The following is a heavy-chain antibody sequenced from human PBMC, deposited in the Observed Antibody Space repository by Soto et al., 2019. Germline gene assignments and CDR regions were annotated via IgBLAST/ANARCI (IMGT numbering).Heavy chain of an antibody. CDR2: ISGGSKSI. J-gene: IGHJ6*02. CDR1: GFTFSSHS. Sequence: GESLKISCVASGFTFSSHSMNWVRQAPGKGLEWVSYISGGSKSIYYAASVKGRFTISRDNAKNSLYLEMNSLRDEDTAVYSCVRDSRRGYGMDVWGPGTTVTVSS. CDR3: VRDSRRGYGMDV. D-gene: IGHD3-10*01. V-gene: IGHV3-48*02.